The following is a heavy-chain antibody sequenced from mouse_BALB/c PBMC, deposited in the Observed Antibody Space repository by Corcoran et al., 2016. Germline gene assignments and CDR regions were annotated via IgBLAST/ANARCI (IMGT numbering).Heavy chain of an antibody. CDR1: GYTFTNYG. CDR2: INTYTGEP. J-gene: IGHJ4*01. Sequence: QIQLVQSGPELKKPGETVKISCKASGYTFTNYGMNWVKQAPGKGLKWMGWINTYTGEPTYADDFKGRFAFSLETSASTAYFQINNLKNEDMATYFCAREPYAMDYWGQGTSVTVSS. V-gene: IGHV9-1*02. CDR3: AREPYAMDY.